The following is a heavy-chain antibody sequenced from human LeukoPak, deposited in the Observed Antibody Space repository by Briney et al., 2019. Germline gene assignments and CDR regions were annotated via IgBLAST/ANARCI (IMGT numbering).Heavy chain of an antibody. D-gene: IGHD4-17*01. J-gene: IGHJ4*02. CDR3: ARQKTVSDFDY. CDR2: IYHSGST. V-gene: IGHV4-30-2*01. CDR1: GVSISSGGYS. Sequence: PSQTLSLTCAVSGVSISSGGYSWSWIRQPPGKGLEWIGYIYHSGSTYYNPSLKSRVTISVDRSKNQFSLKLSSVTAADTAVYYCARQKTVSDFDYWGQGTLVTVSS.